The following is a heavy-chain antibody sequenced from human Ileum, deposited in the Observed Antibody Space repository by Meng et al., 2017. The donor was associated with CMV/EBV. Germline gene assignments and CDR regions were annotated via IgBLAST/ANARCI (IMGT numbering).Heavy chain of an antibody. Sequence: GESLKISCTASGFTFSSYWMSWVRQAPGKGLEWVSYISSSGSTIYYADSVKGRFTISRDNAKNTLYLQMNSLRAEDTAVYYCARDPVGYCSSTSCYLGGMDVWGQGTTVTVSS. V-gene: IGHV3-48*04. D-gene: IGHD2-2*03. CDR3: ARDPVGYCSSTSCYLGGMDV. J-gene: IGHJ6*02. CDR1: GFTFSSYW. CDR2: ISSSGSTI.